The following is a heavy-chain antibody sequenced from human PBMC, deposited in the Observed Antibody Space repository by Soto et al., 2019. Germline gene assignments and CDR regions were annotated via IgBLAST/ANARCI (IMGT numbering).Heavy chain of an antibody. CDR2: IYYSGRT. CDR1: GGSISSGGYY. J-gene: IGHJ5*02. CDR3: ARNYYGSGSFWWFDP. Sequence: QVQLQESGPGLVKPSQTLSLTCTVSGGSISSGGYYWSWIRQHPGKGLEWIGYIYYSGRTYYNPSLKSRVTISVDTSKNQFSLKLSSVTAADTAVYYCARNYYGSGSFWWFDPWGQGTLVTVSS. V-gene: IGHV4-31*03. D-gene: IGHD3-10*01.